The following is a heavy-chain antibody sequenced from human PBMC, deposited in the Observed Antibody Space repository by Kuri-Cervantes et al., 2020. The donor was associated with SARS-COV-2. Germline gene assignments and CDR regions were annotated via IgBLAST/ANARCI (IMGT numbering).Heavy chain of an antibody. D-gene: IGHD3-22*01. CDR2: ISGSGGST. CDR1: GFTFSSYA. V-gene: IGHV3-23*01. J-gene: IGHJ3*02. Sequence: GSLRLSCAASGFTFSSYAMSWVRQAPGKGLEWVSAISGSGGSTYYADSVKDRFTISRDNSKNTLYLQMNSLRAEDTAVYYCARGGDSSGYYYEPAFDIWGQGTMVTVSS. CDR3: ARGGDSSGYYYEPAFDI.